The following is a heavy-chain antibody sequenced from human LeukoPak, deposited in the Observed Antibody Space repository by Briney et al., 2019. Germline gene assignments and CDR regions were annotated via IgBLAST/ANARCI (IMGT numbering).Heavy chain of an antibody. CDR1: GGSISSGGYY. J-gene: IGHJ4*01. CDR2: IYYSGST. D-gene: IGHD6-19*01. Sequence: SETLSLTCTVSGGSISSGGYYWSWIRQPPGKGLEWIGYIYYSGSTYYNPSLKSRVTISVDTSKNQFSLKLSSVTAADTAVYYCARDQGGIAVAGIDYWGQGTLVTVSS. CDR3: ARDQGGIAVAGIDY. V-gene: IGHV4-61*08.